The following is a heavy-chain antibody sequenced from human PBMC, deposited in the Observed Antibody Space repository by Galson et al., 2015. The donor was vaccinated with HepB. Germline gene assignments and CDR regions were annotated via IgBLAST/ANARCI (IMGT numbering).Heavy chain of an antibody. CDR1: GYTFTIYA. CDR3: ARPLGGGATLGFDY. CDR2: IDAGNGNT. D-gene: IGHD1-26*01. Sequence: SVKVSCKASGYTFTIYAMHWVRQAPGQRLEWMGLIDAGNGNTEYSQMFQDRVTITRDTPASIVYMDLSSLRSEDTAVYYCARPLGGGATLGFDYWGQGTLVTVSS. V-gene: IGHV1-3*01. J-gene: IGHJ4*02.